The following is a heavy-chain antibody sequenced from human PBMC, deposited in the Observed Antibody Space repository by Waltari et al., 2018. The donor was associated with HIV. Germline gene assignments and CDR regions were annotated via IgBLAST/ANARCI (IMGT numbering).Heavy chain of an antibody. Sequence: QVQLVQSGAEVKKPGASVQVSCKASGYTFPGYYLHWVRQAPGHGLEWMGWINPNSGGTNYEQKFQGRVTMTRDTSISTAYMELSRLRSDDTAVYYCARVPLYYYDSSGPSPWGQGTLVTVSS. D-gene: IGHD3-22*01. J-gene: IGHJ5*02. CDR1: GYTFPGYY. CDR3: ARVPLYYYDSSGPSP. CDR2: INPNSGGT. V-gene: IGHV1-2*02.